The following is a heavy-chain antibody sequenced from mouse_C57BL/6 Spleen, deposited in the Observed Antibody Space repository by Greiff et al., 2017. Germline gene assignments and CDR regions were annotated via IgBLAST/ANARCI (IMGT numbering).Heavy chain of an antibody. CDR3: TKARSYYAMDY. CDR1: GFTFSDAW. Sequence: EVKLVESGGGLVQPGGSMKLSCAASGFTFSDAWMDWVRQSPEQGLEWVAEIRNKANNHATYYAESVKGRFTISRDDSKSSVYLQMNSLRAEDTGIYYCTKARSYYAMDYWGQGTSVTVSS. V-gene: IGHV6-6*01. J-gene: IGHJ4*01. CDR2: IRNKANNHAT.